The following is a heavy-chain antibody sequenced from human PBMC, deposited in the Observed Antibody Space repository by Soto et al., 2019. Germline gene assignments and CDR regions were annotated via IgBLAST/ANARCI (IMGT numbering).Heavy chain of an antibody. CDR3: XRSIVVVVAAISNYFDY. CDR1: GGSISSGGYY. Sequence: TLSLTCTVSGGSISSGGYYWSWIRQHPGKGLEWIGYIYYSGSTYYNPSLKSRVTISVDTSKNQFSLKLSSVTAADTAVYYCXRSIVVVVAAISNYFDYWGQGTLVTVSS. CDR2: IYYSGST. J-gene: IGHJ4*02. D-gene: IGHD2-15*01. V-gene: IGHV4-31*03.